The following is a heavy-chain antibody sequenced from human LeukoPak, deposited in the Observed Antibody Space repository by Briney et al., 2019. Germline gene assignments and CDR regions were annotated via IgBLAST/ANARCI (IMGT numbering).Heavy chain of an antibody. CDR1: GWSFSDYF. CDR3: ARFSRITWGDWGDAFDI. CDR2: IDDGGNT. J-gene: IGHJ3*02. V-gene: IGHV4-34*01. D-gene: IGHD2-21*02. Sequence: PSETLSLTCSVYGWSFSDYFWSWVRQSPGKGLEWIGEIDDGGNTNYNPSLISRVIVSMEKSKKQFSLVMRSVTAADTAVYYCARFSRITWGDWGDAFDIWGQGTTVIVSS.